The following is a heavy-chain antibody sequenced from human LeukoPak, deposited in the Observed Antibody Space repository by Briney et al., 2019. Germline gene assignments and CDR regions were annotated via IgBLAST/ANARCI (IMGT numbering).Heavy chain of an antibody. V-gene: IGHV1-69*01. Sequence: SVKVSCKASGGTFSSYAISWVRQAPGQGLEWMRGIIPIFGTANYAQKFQGRVTITADESTSTAYMELSSLRSEDTAVYYCARTDRQVGDDAFDIWGQGTMVTVSS. CDR3: ARTDRQVGDDAFDI. J-gene: IGHJ3*02. CDR2: IIPIFGTA. CDR1: GGTFSSYA. D-gene: IGHD2-2*01.